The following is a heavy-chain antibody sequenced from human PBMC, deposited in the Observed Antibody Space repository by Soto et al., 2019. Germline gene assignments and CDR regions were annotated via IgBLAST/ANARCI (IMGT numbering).Heavy chain of an antibody. Sequence: QVQLQESGPGLVKPSGTLSLTCAVSGGSISSSNWWSWVRQPPGKGLEWIGEIYHSGSTNYNPSLKSRVTLSVDKSKNHFSLKLRSVTAADTAVYYCARVSGSYYYGMDVWGQGTTVTVSS. D-gene: IGHD1-26*01. J-gene: IGHJ6*02. CDR2: IYHSGST. CDR3: ARVSGSYYYGMDV. V-gene: IGHV4-4*02. CDR1: GGSISSSNW.